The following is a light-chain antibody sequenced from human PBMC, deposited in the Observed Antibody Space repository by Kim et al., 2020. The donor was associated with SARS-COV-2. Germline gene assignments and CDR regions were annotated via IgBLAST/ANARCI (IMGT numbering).Light chain of an antibody. Sequence: SYELTQPPSVSVAPGKRARITCGGNNIGSKSVHWYRQKPGQAPVLVIYYDSNRPPGIPERFSGSNSGNTATLTISRVEAGDEDDYYCQVWDSSSGHLLVFGGGTQLTVL. CDR2: YDS. CDR1: NIGSKS. CDR3: QVWDSSSGHLLV. J-gene: IGLJ3*02. V-gene: IGLV3-21*04.